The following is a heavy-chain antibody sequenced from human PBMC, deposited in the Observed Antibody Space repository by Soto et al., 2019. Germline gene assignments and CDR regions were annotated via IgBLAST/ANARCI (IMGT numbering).Heavy chain of an antibody. CDR2: INPETGVT. D-gene: IGHD2-2*01. V-gene: IGHV1-2*02. Sequence: VASVKVSCKASGYIFIGYEIHWVRQAPGQGLEWMGWINPETGVTNYGQKFQGRVTLTTDTSITTVYMELSRLSLDDTAMYFCARPPTSWKIGSFAFWGQGTLVTV. J-gene: IGHJ4*02. CDR1: GYIFIGYE. CDR3: ARPPTSWKIGSFAF.